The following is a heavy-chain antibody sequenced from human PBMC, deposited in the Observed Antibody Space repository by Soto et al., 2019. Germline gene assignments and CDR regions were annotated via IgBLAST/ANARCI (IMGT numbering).Heavy chain of an antibody. CDR2: INAGNGNT. CDR3: ARGVENIVVVLDVFGYYGMDV. J-gene: IGHJ6*02. D-gene: IGHD2-2*01. Sequence: ASVKVSCKASGYSFTSYAIYWVCQAPGQRLEWMGWINAGNGNTKYSQKLQGRVTFTGDTSASTAHMELSSLRSEDTAVYFCARGVENIVVVLDVFGYYGMDVWGQGTTVTVS. CDR1: GYSFTSYA. V-gene: IGHV1-3*01.